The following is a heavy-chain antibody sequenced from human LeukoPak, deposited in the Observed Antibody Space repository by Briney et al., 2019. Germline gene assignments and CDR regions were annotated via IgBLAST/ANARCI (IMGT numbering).Heavy chain of an antibody. J-gene: IGHJ5*02. Sequence: SETLSLTCTVSGGSISSSSYYWGWIRQPPGKGLEWIGSIYYSGSTYYNPSLKSRVIISVDTSKNQFSLKLSSVTAADTAVYYCARHPWWLVLGSGFDPWGQGTLVTVSS. CDR3: ARHPWWLVLGSGFDP. V-gene: IGHV4-39*01. CDR2: IYYSGST. D-gene: IGHD6-19*01. CDR1: GGSISSSSYY.